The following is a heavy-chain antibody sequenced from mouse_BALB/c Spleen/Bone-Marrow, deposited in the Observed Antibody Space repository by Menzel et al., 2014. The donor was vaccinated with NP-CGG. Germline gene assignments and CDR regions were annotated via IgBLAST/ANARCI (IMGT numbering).Heavy chain of an antibody. CDR1: GFNIKDTY. D-gene: IGHD2-14*01. Sequence: VQLKESGPELVKPGASVKLSCSASGFNIKDTYLHWVKQRPEQGLDWIGRIDPAIFTKYDPKFQGKATITADTSSNTAYLHLSSLTSEDTAVYYCASYRYGWYFDVWGAGTTVTVSS. CDR3: ASYRYGWYFDV. CDR2: IDPAIFT. J-gene: IGHJ1*01. V-gene: IGHV14-3*02.